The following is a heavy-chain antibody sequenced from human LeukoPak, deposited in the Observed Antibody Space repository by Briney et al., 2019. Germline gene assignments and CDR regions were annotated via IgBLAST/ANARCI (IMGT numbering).Heavy chain of an antibody. CDR3: ARSVLLWFGEFSPFNWFDP. V-gene: IGHV3-30-3*01. Sequence: GGSLRLSCAASGFTFSSYAMHWVRQAPGKGLEWVAVISYDGSNKYYADSVKGRFTISRDNSKNTLYLQMNSLRAEDTAVYYCARSVLLWFGEFSPFNWFDPWDQGTLVTVSS. D-gene: IGHD3-10*01. J-gene: IGHJ5*02. CDR2: ISYDGSNK. CDR1: GFTFSSYA.